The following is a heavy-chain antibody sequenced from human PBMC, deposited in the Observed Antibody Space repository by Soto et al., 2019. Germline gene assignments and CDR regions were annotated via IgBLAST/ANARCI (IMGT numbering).Heavy chain of an antibody. V-gene: IGHV3-30*04. Sequence: QVQLVESGGGVVQPGRSLRLSCAASGFTFSDYAMHWVRQAPGKGLEWVAVVAYDGRSKYYADSVKGRFTISRDNSRTTVYLQMNSLRDEDTAMYYCARDDILVIPGVSYNYGMDVWGHGTTVTVSS. D-gene: IGHD2-2*01. J-gene: IGHJ6*02. CDR2: VAYDGRSK. CDR3: ARDDILVIPGVSYNYGMDV. CDR1: GFTFSDYA.